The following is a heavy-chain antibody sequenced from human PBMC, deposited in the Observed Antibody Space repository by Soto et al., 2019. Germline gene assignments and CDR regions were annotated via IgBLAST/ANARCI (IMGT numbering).Heavy chain of an antibody. CDR2: INPSGGST. CDR1: GYTFTSYY. J-gene: IGHJ4*02. D-gene: IGHD3-22*01. V-gene: IGHV1-46*01. CDR3: ARDRLRGYDSSGFYS. Sequence: ASVKVSCKASGYTFTSYYMHWVRQAPGQGLEWMGIINPSGGSTSYAQKFQGRVTMARDTSTNTVFLELRSLKSDDTAIYYCARDRLRGYDSSGFYSWGQGTMVTVSS.